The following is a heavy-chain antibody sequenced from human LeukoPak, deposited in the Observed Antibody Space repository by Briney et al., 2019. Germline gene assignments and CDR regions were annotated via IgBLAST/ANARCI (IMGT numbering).Heavy chain of an antibody. CDR3: ARSNSSSSEHFQY. CDR2: IYPGDSDT. D-gene: IGHD6-6*01. J-gene: IGHJ1*01. Sequence: GESLKISCKGSGYSFTNYWIGWVRQMRGQGLEWMGIIYPGDSDTSYSPSLQGQVTISADKSISTAYLQWSSLKASDTAMYYCARSNSSSSEHFQYWGQGTLVTVSS. V-gene: IGHV5-51*01. CDR1: GYSFTNYW.